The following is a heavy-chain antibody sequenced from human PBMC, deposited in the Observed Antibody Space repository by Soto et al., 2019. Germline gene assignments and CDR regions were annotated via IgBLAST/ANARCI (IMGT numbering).Heavy chain of an antibody. CDR2: ISYDGSNT. CDR3: ARDHGMFLSYYYYGMDV. V-gene: IGHV3-30-3*01. J-gene: IGHJ6*02. Sequence: LRLSCAASGFTFSRFSMHWVRQAPGKGLAWVAVISYDGSNTHYAESVKGRFNISRDDSKNTVYLQMNNLRGEDSAVYYCARDHGMFLSYYYYGMDVWGQGTTVTVSS. D-gene: IGHD3-10*02. CDR1: GFTFSRFS.